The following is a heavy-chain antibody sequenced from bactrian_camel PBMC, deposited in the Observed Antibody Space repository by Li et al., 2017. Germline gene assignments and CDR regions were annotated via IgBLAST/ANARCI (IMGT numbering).Heavy chain of an antibody. V-gene: IGHV3S1*01. CDR1: GFTFSNYW. CDR3: AKDWEEYGSIWLYNY. D-gene: IGHD6*01. J-gene: IGHJ4*01. Sequence: HVQLVESGGGSVQAGGSLRLTCAASGFTFSNYWMYWVRQAPGKGLEWVSAINRGGDSTYYADSVKGRFTISRDNAKNTLYLQLNSLKTEDTAMYYCAKDWEEYGSIWLYNYWGQGTQVTVS. CDR2: INRGGDST.